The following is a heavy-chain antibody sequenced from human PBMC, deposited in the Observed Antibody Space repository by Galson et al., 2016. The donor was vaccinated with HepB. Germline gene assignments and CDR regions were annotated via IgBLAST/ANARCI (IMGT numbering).Heavy chain of an antibody. D-gene: IGHD6-19*01. V-gene: IGHV1-69*02. J-gene: IGHJ3*01. CDR2: IIPLLGIP. CDR3: ARPSSGLANDAFDV. CDR1: GGTFTTYP. Sequence: SVKVSCKASGGTFTTYPITWVRQAPGQGPECLGRIIPLLGIPKYAQKFQGRLTITADKTTRTTYMELTSLRSEDTAVYYCARPSSGLANDAFDVWGQGTMVTVAS.